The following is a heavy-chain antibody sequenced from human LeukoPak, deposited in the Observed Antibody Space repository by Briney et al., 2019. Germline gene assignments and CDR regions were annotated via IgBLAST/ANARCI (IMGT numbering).Heavy chain of an antibody. V-gene: IGHV3-30-3*01. D-gene: IGHD2-15*01. CDR1: GFTFSSYA. CDR2: ISHDGSDK. J-gene: IGHJ4*02. Sequence: GGSLRLSCTASGFTFSSYAMNWVRQAPGKGLEWVAVISHDGSDKYYADSVKGRFTISRDNSKITLYLQINSLRAEDTAVYYCARLETRGSAQAGGDYWGQGTLVTVSS. CDR3: ARLETRGSAQAGGDY.